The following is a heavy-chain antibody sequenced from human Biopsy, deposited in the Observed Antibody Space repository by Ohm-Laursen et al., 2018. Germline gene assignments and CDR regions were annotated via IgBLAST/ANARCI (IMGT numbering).Heavy chain of an antibody. Sequence: ASVKVSCKTSGYTFTAYGISWVRQAPGQGLEWMGWISTYDDDTNIAQKFQGRVSMTTDTSTRTAYMELRSLRSGDTAIYFCARDPGYDFWGGSDPFDIWGQGTLVTVS. CDR3: ARDPGYDFWGGSDPFDI. D-gene: IGHD3-3*01. V-gene: IGHV1-18*04. J-gene: IGHJ3*02. CDR1: GYTFTAYG. CDR2: ISTYDDDT.